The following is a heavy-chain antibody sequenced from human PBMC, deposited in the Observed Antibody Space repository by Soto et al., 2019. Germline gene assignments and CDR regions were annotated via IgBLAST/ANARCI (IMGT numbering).Heavy chain of an antibody. Sequence: SETLSLTCTVSGDSISSGDYYWSWIRQPPGKGLEWIGYIYYSGSTYYNPSLKSRVTISVDTSKNQFSLKLSSVTAADTAVYYCARGVGRSSWTSFDSWGQGTLVTVSS. CDR1: GDSISSGDYY. D-gene: IGHD6-13*01. V-gene: IGHV4-30-4*01. J-gene: IGHJ4*02. CDR3: ARGVGRSSWTSFDS. CDR2: IYYSGST.